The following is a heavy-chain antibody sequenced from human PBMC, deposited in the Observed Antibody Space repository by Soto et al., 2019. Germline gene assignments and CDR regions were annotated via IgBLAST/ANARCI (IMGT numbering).Heavy chain of an antibody. CDR2: ISGSGGST. CDR1: GFTFSSYA. CDR3: AKASRDYDFWSGPLDY. J-gene: IGHJ4*02. V-gene: IGHV3-23*01. Sequence: GALRLSCAASGFTFSSYAMSWVRQAPGKGLEWVSAISGSGGSTYYADSVKGRFTISRDSSKNTLYLQMNSLRAEDTAVYYCAKASRDYDFWSGPLDYWGQGTLVTVSS. D-gene: IGHD3-3*01.